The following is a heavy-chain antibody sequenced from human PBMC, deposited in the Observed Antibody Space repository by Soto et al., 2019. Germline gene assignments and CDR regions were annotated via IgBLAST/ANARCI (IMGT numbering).Heavy chain of an antibody. V-gene: IGHV4-30-4*01. J-gene: IGHJ6*02. CDR2: IYYNGSS. CDR1: GGSISSNSYH. D-gene: IGHD2-8*01. CDR3: ASELGCDYYYGLDV. Sequence: LTCTVSGGSISSNSYHWSWIRQPPGNGLEGIGYIYYNGSSHYNPSLKSRVSISADTSKNQFSLKLTPVTAADTAVYFCASELGCDYYYGLDVWGQGPTVTVSS.